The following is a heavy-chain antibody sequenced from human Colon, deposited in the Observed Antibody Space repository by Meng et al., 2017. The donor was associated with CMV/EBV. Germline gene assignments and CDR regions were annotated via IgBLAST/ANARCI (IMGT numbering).Heavy chain of an antibody. D-gene: IGHD6-13*01. V-gene: IGHV1-8*03. CDR3: AREGRTYSSSWFS. Sequence: ASVKVSCKASGYTFSTYNINWVRQATGQGLEWMGWMNPNRDYAQKFQGRVTISRITSISTAYMALNSLRCEDTAVYYCAREGRTYSSSWFSWGQGTLVTVSS. CDR1: GYTFSTYN. CDR2: MNPNR. J-gene: IGHJ4*02.